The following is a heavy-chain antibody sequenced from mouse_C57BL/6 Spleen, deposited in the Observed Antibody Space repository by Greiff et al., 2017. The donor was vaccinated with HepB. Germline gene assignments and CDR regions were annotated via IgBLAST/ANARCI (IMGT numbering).Heavy chain of an antibody. J-gene: IGHJ3*01. CDR2: IYPRSGNT. CDR3: ASLTLYYDYDAWFAY. CDR1: GYTFTSYG. D-gene: IGHD2-4*01. Sequence: VKLMESGAELARPGASVKLSCKASGYTFTSYGISWVKQRTGQGLEWIGEIYPRSGNTYYNEKFKGKATLTADKSSSTAYMELRSLTSEDSAVYFCASLTLYYDYDAWFAYWGQGTLVTVSA. V-gene: IGHV1-81*01.